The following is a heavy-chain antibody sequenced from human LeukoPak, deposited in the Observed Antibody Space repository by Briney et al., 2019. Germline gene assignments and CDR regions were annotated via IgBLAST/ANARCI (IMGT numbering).Heavy chain of an antibody. CDR1: GFTFSSYW. V-gene: IGHV3-74*01. CDR2: INSDGSNS. Sequence: GGSLRLSCAASGFTFSSYWMHWVRQAPGKGLVWVSRINSDGSNSIYGDSVKGRFTISRDNAKNTLYLQLSGLRADDTAVDYCGWGGGDHAFDIWGQGTMVTVSS. D-gene: IGHD3-16*01. CDR3: GWGGGDHAFDI. J-gene: IGHJ3*02.